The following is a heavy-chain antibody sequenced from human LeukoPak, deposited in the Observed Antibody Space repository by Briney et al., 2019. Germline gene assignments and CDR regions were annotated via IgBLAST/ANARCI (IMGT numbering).Heavy chain of an antibody. D-gene: IGHD3-10*01. CDR2: FDPEGGET. CDR1: GYTLTELS. Sequence: ASVKVSCKVSGYTLTELSMHWVRQAPGKGLEWMGGFDPEGGETIYAQKFQGRVTMTEDTSADTAYMELSSLRSEDTAVYYCATDLRGSIWFGELLPFDYWGQGTLVTVSS. V-gene: IGHV1-24*01. CDR3: ATDLRGSIWFGELLPFDY. J-gene: IGHJ4*02.